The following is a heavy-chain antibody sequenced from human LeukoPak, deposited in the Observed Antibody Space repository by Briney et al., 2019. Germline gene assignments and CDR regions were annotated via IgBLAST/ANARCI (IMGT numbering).Heavy chain of an antibody. V-gene: IGHV3-66*01. D-gene: IGHD6-13*01. CDR2: IYSGGST. J-gene: IGHJ4*02. CDR3: ASAIGGIAAAAPFDY. Sequence: GGSLRLSCAASGFTFSSNYMSWVRQAPGKGLEWVSVIYSGGSTYYADSVKGRFTISRDNSKNTLYLQMNSLRAEDTAVYYCASAIGGIAAAAPFDYWGRGTLVTVSS. CDR1: GFTFSSNY.